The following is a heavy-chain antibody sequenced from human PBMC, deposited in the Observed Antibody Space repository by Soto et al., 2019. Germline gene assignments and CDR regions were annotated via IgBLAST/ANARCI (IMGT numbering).Heavy chain of an antibody. CDR1: GYTFIGHY. D-gene: IGHD1-7*01. CDR3: AREAGTTGNYYYGMDV. V-gene: IGHV1-2*02. J-gene: IGHJ6*02. CDR2: TNPSSGAT. Sequence: QVQLVQSGAEVKKPGASVKVSCKASGYTFIGHYLHWVRQAPGQGLEWLGWTNPSSGATYFAQKFQGRVTMTRDTSISTAYLELSRLRSDDTAVYYCAREAGTTGNYYYGMDVWGQGTTVTVSS.